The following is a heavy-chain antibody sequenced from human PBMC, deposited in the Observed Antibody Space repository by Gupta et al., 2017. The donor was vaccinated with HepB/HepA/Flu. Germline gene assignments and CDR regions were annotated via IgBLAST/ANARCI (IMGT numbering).Heavy chain of an antibody. V-gene: IGHV3-7*01. J-gene: IGHJ6*02. D-gene: IGHD1-26*01. Sequence: EVQLVESGGGLVQPGGSLRLSCAASGFTFSNYWMSWVRQAPGKGLEWVANIKQDGSEKYYVDSVKGRFTISRDNAKNSLFLQMNSLRAEDTAVFYCARVGLGAAWFENYDYGLDVWGQGTTVTVSS. CDR2: IKQDGSEK. CDR1: GFTFSNYW. CDR3: ARVGLGAAWFENYDYGLDV.